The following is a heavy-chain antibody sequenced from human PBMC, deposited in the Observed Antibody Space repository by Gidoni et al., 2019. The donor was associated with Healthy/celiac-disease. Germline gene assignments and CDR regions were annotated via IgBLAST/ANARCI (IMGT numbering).Heavy chain of an antibody. V-gene: IGHV4-31*03. Sequence: QVQLQESGPGLVKPSQTLSLTCTVPGGSISGGGSYWSWIRQHPGKGLEWIGYIYYSGSTYYNPSLKSRVTISVDTSKNQFSLKLSSVTAADTAVYYCARDLNYEGGYYFDYWGQGTLVTVSS. CDR2: IYYSGST. D-gene: IGHD1-7*01. CDR1: GGSISGGGSY. J-gene: IGHJ4*02. CDR3: ARDLNYEGGYYFDY.